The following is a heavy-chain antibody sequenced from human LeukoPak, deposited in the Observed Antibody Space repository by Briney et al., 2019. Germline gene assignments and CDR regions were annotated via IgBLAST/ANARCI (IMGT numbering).Heavy chain of an antibody. CDR3: ARHVHCSSTSCYATEYFQH. D-gene: IGHD2-2*01. V-gene: IGHV5-10-1*01. J-gene: IGHJ1*01. CDR2: IDPSDSYT. CDR1: GYSFTSYW. Sequence: GESLKISCKGSGYSFTSYWISWVRQTPGKGLEWMGRIDPSDSYTNYSPSFQGHVTISADKSISTAYLQWSSLKASDTAMYYCARHVHCSSTSCYATEYFQHWGQGTLVTVSS.